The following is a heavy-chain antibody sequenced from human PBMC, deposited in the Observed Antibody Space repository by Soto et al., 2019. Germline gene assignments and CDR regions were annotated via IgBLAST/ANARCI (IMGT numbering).Heavy chain of an antibody. J-gene: IGHJ4*02. Sequence: APLKVSWKAAGYTITSYYMHWLRRAPRQVLEWMGIINPSGGSTSYAQKFQGRVTMTRDTSTSTVYMELSSLRSEDTAVYYCARGDIVLMVYAMMGDFDYWGQGTLVTVSS. CDR3: ARGDIVLMVYAMMGDFDY. CDR2: INPSGGST. CDR1: GYTITSYY. D-gene: IGHD2-8*01. V-gene: IGHV1-46*01.